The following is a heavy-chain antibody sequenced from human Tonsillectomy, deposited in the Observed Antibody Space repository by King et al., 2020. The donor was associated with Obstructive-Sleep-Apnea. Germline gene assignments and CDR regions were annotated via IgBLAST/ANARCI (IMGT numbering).Heavy chain of an antibody. CDR2: ISGNSGST. CDR3: AKDRSGYDPWYLDL. CDR1: GFTFSNSA. V-gene: IGHV3-23*04. D-gene: IGHD5-12*01. J-gene: IGHJ2*01. Sequence: VQLVESGGGLVQPGGSLRLSCAASGFTFSNSAMSWVRQAPGKGLEWVSAISGNSGSTYYADSVKGRFTISRDNSKNTLWLQMNNLRAEDTAVYYCAKDRSGYDPWYLDLWGRGTLVTVSS.